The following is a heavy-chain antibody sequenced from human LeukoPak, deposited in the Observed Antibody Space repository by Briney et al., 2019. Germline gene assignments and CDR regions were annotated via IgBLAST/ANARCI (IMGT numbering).Heavy chain of an antibody. Sequence: PGGSQTLSCAASGFTFSSYAMSWVRHPREKGMEWASSISGSGGSAYYADSVKGRFTISRDNSKNTLYLQMNSLRAEDTAVYYCARGYVSLGYFDYWGQGTLVTVSS. CDR1: GFTFSSYA. D-gene: IGHD2-15*01. V-gene: IGHV3-23*01. CDR3: ARGYVSLGYFDY. J-gene: IGHJ4*02. CDR2: ISGSGGSA.